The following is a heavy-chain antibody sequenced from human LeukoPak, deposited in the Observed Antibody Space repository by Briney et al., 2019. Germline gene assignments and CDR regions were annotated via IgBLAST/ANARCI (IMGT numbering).Heavy chain of an antibody. D-gene: IGHD6-6*01. CDR1: GGSISSSSYY. J-gene: IGHJ6*03. V-gene: IGHV4-39*07. Sequence: SETLSLTCTVSGGSISSSSYYWGWIRQPPGKGLEWIGSIYYSGSTYYNPSLKSRVTISVDTSKNQFSLKLSSVTAADTAVYYCARSRRGARLIYYYYYYMDVWGKGTTVTVSS. CDR2: IYYSGST. CDR3: ARSRRGARLIYYYYYYMDV.